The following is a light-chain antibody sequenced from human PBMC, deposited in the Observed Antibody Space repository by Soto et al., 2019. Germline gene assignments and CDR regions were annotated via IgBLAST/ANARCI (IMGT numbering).Light chain of an antibody. V-gene: IGKV3-11*01. Sequence: EIVLTQSPATLSLSPGERTTLSCRASQSVRRYLAWYQQKPNQPPRLLIFDASTRASGVPARFSGSGSGTDFTLTISCLEPGDFAVYYCQHRYTWPATFGPGTKVDI. CDR1: QSVRRY. CDR3: QHRYTWPAT. CDR2: DAS. J-gene: IGKJ3*01.